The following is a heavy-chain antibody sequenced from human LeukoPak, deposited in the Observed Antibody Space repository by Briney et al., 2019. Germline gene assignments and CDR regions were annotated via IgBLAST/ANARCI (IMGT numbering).Heavy chain of an antibody. CDR3: ARGPQLNGGYPPAY. J-gene: IGHJ4*02. CDR2: VTGSDDTT. D-gene: IGHD2-8*01. CDR1: GFSFSNDA. Sequence: PGGSLRLSCAASGFSFSNDAMTWVRQAPGKGLEWVSTVTGSDDTTYYTDSVKGRFTISRDHSKNMLHLQMNSLRVEDTAIYYCARGPQLNGGYPPAYWGRGTLVTVSS. V-gene: IGHV3-23*01.